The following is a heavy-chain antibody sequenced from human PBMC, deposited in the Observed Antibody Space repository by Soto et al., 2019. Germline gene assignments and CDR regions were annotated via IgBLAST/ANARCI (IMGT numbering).Heavy chain of an antibody. Sequence: PSETLSLTCAVSGGSISSGGYSWSWIRQPPGKGLEWIGYIYHSGSTYYTPSLKSRVTMSVDTSKNQFSLKLSSVTAAGTAVYYCARDLYGDLDYWGQGTLVTVSS. CDR1: GGSISSGGYS. V-gene: IGHV4-30-2*01. CDR2: IYHSGST. D-gene: IGHD4-17*01. CDR3: ARDLYGDLDY. J-gene: IGHJ4*02.